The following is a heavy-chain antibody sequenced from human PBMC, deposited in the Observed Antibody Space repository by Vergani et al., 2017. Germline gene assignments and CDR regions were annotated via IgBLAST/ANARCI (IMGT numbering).Heavy chain of an antibody. V-gene: IGHV3-73*02. Sequence: EVQLVESGGGLVQPGGSLKLSCAASGFTFSGSAMHWVRQASGKGLEWVGRIRSKANSYATAYAASVKGRSTISRADSKNTAYLQMNSLTTEDTAVYYCTRHKRGYSYGYPHGGLDWGQGTLVTVSS. D-gene: IGHD5-18*01. J-gene: IGHJ4*02. CDR3: TRHKRGYSYGYPHGGLD. CDR1: GFTFSGSA. CDR2: IRSKANSYAT.